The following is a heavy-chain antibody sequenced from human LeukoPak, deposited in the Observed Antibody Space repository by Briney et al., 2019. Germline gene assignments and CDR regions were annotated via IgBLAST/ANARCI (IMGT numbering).Heavy chain of an antibody. CDR3: AREGGSYGSGSSESYYFDY. CDR2: IRYDGSNK. J-gene: IGHJ4*02. D-gene: IGHD3-10*01. CDR1: GFTFSSYG. V-gene: IGHV3-30*02. Sequence: GGSLRLSCAASGFTFSSYGMHWVRQAPGKGLEWVAFIRYDGSNKYYADSVKGRFTISRDNSKNTLYLQMNSLRAEDTAVYYCAREGGSYGSGSSESYYFDYWGQGTLVTVSS.